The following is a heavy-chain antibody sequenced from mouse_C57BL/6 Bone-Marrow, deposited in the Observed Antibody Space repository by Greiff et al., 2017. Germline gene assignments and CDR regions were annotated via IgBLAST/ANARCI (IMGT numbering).Heavy chain of an antibody. CDR2: ISYDGSN. J-gene: IGHJ4*01. CDR1: GYSIPSGYY. D-gene: IGHD2-3*01. Sequence: EVQLVESGPGLVKPSQSLSLTCSVTGYSIPSGYYWNWIRQFPGNKLEWMGYISYDGSNNYNPSLKNRISITRDTSKNQFFLKLNSVTTEDTATYYCAREGWLLRVDYAMDYWGQGTSVTVSS. CDR3: AREGWLLRVDYAMDY. V-gene: IGHV3-6*01.